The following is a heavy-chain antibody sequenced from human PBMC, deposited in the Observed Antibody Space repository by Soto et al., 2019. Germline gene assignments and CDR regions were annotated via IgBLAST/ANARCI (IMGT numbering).Heavy chain of an antibody. CDR1: GGTFSSYA. Sequence: GASVKVSCKASGGTFSSYAISWVRQAPGQGLEWMGGIIPIFGTANYAQKFQGRVTITADESTSTAYMELSSLRSEDTAVYYCAIKNGIVEQLAPGPLYYYGMDVWGQGTTVTVSS. V-gene: IGHV1-69*13. CDR3: AIKNGIVEQLAPGPLYYYGMDV. D-gene: IGHD6-13*01. J-gene: IGHJ6*02. CDR2: IIPIFGTA.